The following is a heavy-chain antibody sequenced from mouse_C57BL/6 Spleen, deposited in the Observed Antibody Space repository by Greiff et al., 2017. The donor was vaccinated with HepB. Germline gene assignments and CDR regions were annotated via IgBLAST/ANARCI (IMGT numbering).Heavy chain of an antibody. D-gene: IGHD2-4*01. CDR3: ARFYYDYHYYAMDY. Sequence: EVQLQESEGGLVQPGSSMKLSCTASGFTFSDYYMAWVRQVPEKGLEWVRNINYDGSSTYYLDSLKGRFIISRDNAKNILYLQMSSLTSEDTATYYCARFYYDYHYYAMDYWGQGTSVTVSS. J-gene: IGHJ4*01. V-gene: IGHV5-16*01. CDR1: GFTFSDYY. CDR2: INYDGSST.